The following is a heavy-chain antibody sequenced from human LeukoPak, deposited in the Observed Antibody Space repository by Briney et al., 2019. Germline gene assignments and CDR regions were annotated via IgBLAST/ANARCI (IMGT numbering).Heavy chain of an antibody. D-gene: IGHD1-26*01. CDR1: GYTFTSYA. CDR2: INAGSGNT. CDR3: ATASGSYHANAFDI. J-gene: IGHJ3*02. V-gene: IGHV1-3*01. Sequence: ASVTVSCKASGYTFTSYAMHWVRQAPGQRLEWMGWINAGSGNTKYSQKFQGRVTITRDTSASTAYMELSSLRSEDTAVYYCATASGSYHANAFDIWGQGTMVTVSS.